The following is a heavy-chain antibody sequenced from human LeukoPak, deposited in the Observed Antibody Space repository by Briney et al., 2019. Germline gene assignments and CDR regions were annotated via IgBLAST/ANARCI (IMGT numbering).Heavy chain of an antibody. CDR2: ISSYNGNT. Sequence: ASVKVSCKASGYTFTSYGISWVRQAPGQGLEWMGWISSYNGNTDYAQKLQGRATMTTDTSTSTAYMELRSLRSDDTAVYYCARGSFPSDDILTGPFDNWGQGTLVTVSS. CDR1: GYTFTSYG. CDR3: ARGSFPSDDILTGPFDN. J-gene: IGHJ4*02. V-gene: IGHV1-18*01. D-gene: IGHD3-9*01.